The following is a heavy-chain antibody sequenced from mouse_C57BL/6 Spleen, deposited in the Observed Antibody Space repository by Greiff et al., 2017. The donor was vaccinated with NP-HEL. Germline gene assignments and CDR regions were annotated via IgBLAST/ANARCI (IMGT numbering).Heavy chain of an antibody. CDR2: ISSGSSTI. CDR1: GFTFSDYG. V-gene: IGHV5-17*01. D-gene: IGHD1-1*01. J-gene: IGHJ2*01. Sequence: EVNVVESGGGLVKPGGSLKLSCAASGFTFSDYGMHWVRQAPEKGLEWVAYISSGSSTIYYADTVKGRFTISRDNAKNTLFLQMTSLRSEDTAMYYCATYYGSSYLYYFDYWGQGTTLTVSS. CDR3: ATYYGSSYLYYFDY.